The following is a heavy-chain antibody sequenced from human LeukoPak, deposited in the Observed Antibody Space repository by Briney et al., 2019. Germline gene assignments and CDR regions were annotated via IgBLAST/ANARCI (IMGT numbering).Heavy chain of an antibody. J-gene: IGHJ5*02. Sequence: ASVKVSCKASGDTFSNYDVTWVRQAPGQGLEWMGGIIPIFGTANYAQKFQGRVTITTDESTSTAYMELSSLRSEDTAVYYCARDRYDSSQGPFDPWGQGTLVTVSS. CDR1: GDTFSNYD. D-gene: IGHD3-22*01. V-gene: IGHV1-69*05. CDR3: ARDRYDSSQGPFDP. CDR2: IIPIFGTA.